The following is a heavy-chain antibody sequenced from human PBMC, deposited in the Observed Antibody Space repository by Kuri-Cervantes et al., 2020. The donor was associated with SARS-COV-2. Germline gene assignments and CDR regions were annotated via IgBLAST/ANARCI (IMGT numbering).Heavy chain of an antibody. V-gene: IGHV4-59*08. D-gene: IGHD6-19*01. CDR2: IYYSGST. Sequence: SETLSLTCTVSGGSISSHYWSWIRQPPGKGLEWIGYIYYSGSTNYNPSLKSRVTISVDTSKNQFSLKLSSVTAADTAVYYCARLRSGWYNYFDYWGQGTLVTVSS. J-gene: IGHJ4*02. CDR1: GGSISSHY. CDR3: ARLRSGWYNYFDY.